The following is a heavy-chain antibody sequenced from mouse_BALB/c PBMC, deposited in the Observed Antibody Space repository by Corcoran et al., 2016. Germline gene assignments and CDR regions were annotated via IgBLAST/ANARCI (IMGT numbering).Heavy chain of an antibody. V-gene: IGHV1-82*01. J-gene: IGHJ1*01. CDR3: AKYGNVDFDV. CDR1: GYAFSSSW. D-gene: IGHD2-10*02. CDR2: IYPGDGDT. Sequence: QVQLQQSGPELVKPGASVKISCKASGYAFSSSWMNWVKQRPGQGLEWIGRIYPGDGDTNYNGKFKGKATLTADKSSSTAYMQLSSLTSVDSAVYFCAKYGNVDFDVWGAGTTVTVSS.